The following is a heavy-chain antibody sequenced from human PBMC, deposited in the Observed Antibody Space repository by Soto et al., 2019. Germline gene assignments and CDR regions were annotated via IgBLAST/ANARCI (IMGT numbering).Heavy chain of an antibody. CDR3: AKSGWSGYYLEYYMDV. CDR2: ISSSSSYI. CDR1: GFTFSSYS. V-gene: IGHV3-21*01. D-gene: IGHD3-3*01. J-gene: IGHJ6*03. Sequence: GGSLRLSCAASGFTFSSYSMNWVRQAPGKGLEWVSSISSSSSYIYYADSVKGRFTISRDNAKNSLYLQMNSLRAEDTAVYYCAKSGWSGYYLEYYMDVWGKGTTVTVSS.